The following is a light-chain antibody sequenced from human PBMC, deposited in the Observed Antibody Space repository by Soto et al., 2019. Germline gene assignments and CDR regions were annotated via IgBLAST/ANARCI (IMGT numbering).Light chain of an antibody. CDR3: QQYSSSRT. J-gene: IGKJ1*01. Sequence: EIVLTQSPGTLSLSPGERATLSCRASQSVSSSYLAWYQQKPGQAPRLLMYDASSRATGIPDRFSGSGSGTDFTLTISRLEPEDFAAYYCQQYSSSRTFGQGTKVDIK. CDR1: QSVSSSY. CDR2: DAS. V-gene: IGKV3-20*01.